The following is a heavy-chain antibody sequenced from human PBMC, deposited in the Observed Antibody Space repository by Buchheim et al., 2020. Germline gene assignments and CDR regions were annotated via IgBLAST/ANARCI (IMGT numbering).Heavy chain of an antibody. CDR2: INHSGST. J-gene: IGHJ4*02. CDR1: GGSFSGYY. Sequence: QVQLQQWGAGLLKPSETLSLTCAVYGGSFSGYYWSWIRQPPGKGLEWIGEINHSGSTNYNPSLKRRVTISVDTSKNQFSLKLSAVTAADTAVYYCARVVLGSYYLDYWGQGTL. D-gene: IGHD1-26*01. V-gene: IGHV4-34*01. CDR3: ARVVLGSYYLDY.